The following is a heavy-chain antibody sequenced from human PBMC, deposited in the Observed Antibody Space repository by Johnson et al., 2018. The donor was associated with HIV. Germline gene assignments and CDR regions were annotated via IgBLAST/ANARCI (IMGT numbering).Heavy chain of an antibody. CDR3: ASLSDDAFDF. CDR1: GFTFFSYG. V-gene: IGHV3-33*08. J-gene: IGHJ3*01. CDR2: IWYDGSNK. Sequence: QMLLVESGGGVVQPGRSLRLSCVASGFTFFSYGMHWVRQAPGKGLEWVAVIWYDGSNKYYADSVKGRFTISRDNSENTLYLQMNSLKAEDTAVYYCASLSDDAFDFWGQGTMVIVAS.